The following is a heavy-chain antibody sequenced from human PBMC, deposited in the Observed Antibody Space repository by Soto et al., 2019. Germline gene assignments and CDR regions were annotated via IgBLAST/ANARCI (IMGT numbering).Heavy chain of an antibody. Sequence: GGSLRLSCAASGFTFSSYAMSWVRQAPGKGLEWVSAISGSGGSTYYADSVKGRFTISRDNSKNTLYLQMNSLRAEDTAVYYCANKGEEGYYDYIWGSYRLDAFDIWGQGTMVTVSS. D-gene: IGHD3-16*02. V-gene: IGHV3-23*01. CDR3: ANKGEEGYYDYIWGSYRLDAFDI. J-gene: IGHJ3*02. CDR2: ISGSGGST. CDR1: GFTFSSYA.